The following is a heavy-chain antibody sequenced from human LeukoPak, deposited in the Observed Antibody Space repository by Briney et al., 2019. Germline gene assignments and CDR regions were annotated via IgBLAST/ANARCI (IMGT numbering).Heavy chain of an antibody. J-gene: IGHJ4*02. V-gene: IGHV3-74*01. Sequence: PGGSLRLSCAVSGFTFRSYWMHWVRQAPGKGLVWVSRISGDGSMTNYADSVKGRFTISRDNARNTLYLQMNGLRAEDTALYYCARTSPTSHFDFWGQGTLVTVSS. D-gene: IGHD3-16*01. CDR2: ISGDGSMT. CDR1: GFTFRSYW. CDR3: ARTSPTSHFDF.